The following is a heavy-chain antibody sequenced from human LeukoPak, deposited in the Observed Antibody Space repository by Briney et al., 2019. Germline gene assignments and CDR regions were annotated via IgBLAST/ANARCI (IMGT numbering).Heavy chain of an antibody. J-gene: IGHJ4*02. CDR1: GFTFSTYG. V-gene: IGHV3-30*02. CDR2: IRYDGSDK. D-gene: IGHD6-19*01. Sequence: GGSLRLSCAASGFTFSTYGMNWVRRAPGKGLEWVAFIRYDGSDKYYTDSVKGRFTISRDNSKNTLYLQMNSLRAEDTAVYYCAKDSYRSGWWGNFDYWGQGTLVTVSS. CDR3: AKDSYRSGWWGNFDY.